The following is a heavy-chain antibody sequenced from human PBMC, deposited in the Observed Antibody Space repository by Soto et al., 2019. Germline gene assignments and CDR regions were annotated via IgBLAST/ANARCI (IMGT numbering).Heavy chain of an antibody. V-gene: IGHV3-33*01. CDR2: IWYDGSNK. J-gene: IGHJ4*02. CDR1: GFTFSSYG. Sequence: GGALRLSCAASGFTFSSYGMHWVRQAPGKGLEWVAVIWYDGSNKYYADSVKGRFTISRDNSKNTLYLQMNSLRAEDTAVYYCARDYYDSSGYYFYYFDYWGQGTLVTVSS. CDR3: ARDYYDSSGYYFYYFDY. D-gene: IGHD3-22*01.